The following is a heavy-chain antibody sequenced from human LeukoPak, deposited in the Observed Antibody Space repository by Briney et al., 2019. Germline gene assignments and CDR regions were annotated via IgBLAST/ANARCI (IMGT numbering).Heavy chain of an antibody. CDR3: ARAVVVPAAGGNWFDP. Sequence: SQTLSLTCAVSGGSISSGGYSWSWLRQPPGKGLEWIGYIYHSGSTYYNPSLKSRVTISVDRSKNQFSLKLSSVTAADTAVYYCARAVVVPAAGGNWFDPWGQGTLVTVSS. J-gene: IGHJ5*02. V-gene: IGHV4-30-2*01. CDR1: GGSISSGGYS. D-gene: IGHD2-2*01. CDR2: IYHSGST.